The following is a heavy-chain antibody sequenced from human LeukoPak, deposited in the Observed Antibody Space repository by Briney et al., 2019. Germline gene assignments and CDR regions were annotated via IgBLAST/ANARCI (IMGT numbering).Heavy chain of an antibody. CDR2: ISYDGSNK. CDR1: GFTFGSYA. Sequence: GSLRLSCAASGFTFGSYAMHWVRQAPGKGLEWVAVISYDGSNKYYADSVKGRFTISRDNSKNTLYLQMDSLRAEDTAVYYCARDLGIVVVVAAVSGMDVWGQGTTVTVSS. D-gene: IGHD2-15*01. CDR3: ARDLGIVVVVAAVSGMDV. V-gene: IGHV3-30-3*01. J-gene: IGHJ6*02.